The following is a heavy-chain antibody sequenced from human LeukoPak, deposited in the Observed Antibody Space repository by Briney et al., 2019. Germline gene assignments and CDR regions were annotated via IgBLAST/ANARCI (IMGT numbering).Heavy chain of an antibody. D-gene: IGHD1-1*01. J-gene: IGHJ4*02. CDR3: AKRPASLLTTDY. CDR2: ISGSSSYT. V-gene: IGHV3-11*03. Sequence: GGSLRLSCAASGFTLSDNYMSWIRQAPGKGLEWVSYISGSSSYTNYVDSVKGRFTISRDNAKNSLYLQRNSLRVEDTAVYYCAKRPASLLTTDYWGQGTLVTVSS. CDR1: GFTLSDNY.